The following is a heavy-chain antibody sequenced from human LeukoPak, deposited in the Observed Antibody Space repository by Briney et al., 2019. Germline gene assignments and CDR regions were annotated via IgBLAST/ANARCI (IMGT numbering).Heavy chain of an antibody. CDR1: GFTFSSYG. J-gene: IGHJ6*02. D-gene: IGHD6-13*01. CDR2: IYHSGST. CDR3: ARVPVIAAAGTNGMDV. Sequence: GSLRLSCAASGFTFSSYGMHWVRQAPGKGLEWIGEIYHSGSTNYNPSLKSRVTISVDKSKNQFSLKLSSVTAADTAVYYCARVPVIAAAGTNGMDVWGQGTTVTVSS. V-gene: IGHV4-4*02.